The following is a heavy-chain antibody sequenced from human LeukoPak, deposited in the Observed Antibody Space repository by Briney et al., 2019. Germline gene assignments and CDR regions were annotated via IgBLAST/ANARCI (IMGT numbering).Heavy chain of an antibody. CDR2: IIPIFGTA. CDR1: GGTFSSYA. V-gene: IGHV1-69*13. J-gene: IGHJ5*02. Sequence: ASVKVSCTASGGTFSSYAISWVRQAPGQGLEWMGGIIPIFGTANYAQKFQGRVAITADESTSTAYMELSSLRSEDTAVYYCARDMVGEYSYGFPPENWFDPWGQGTLVTVSS. CDR3: ARDMVGEYSYGFPPENWFDP. D-gene: IGHD5-18*01.